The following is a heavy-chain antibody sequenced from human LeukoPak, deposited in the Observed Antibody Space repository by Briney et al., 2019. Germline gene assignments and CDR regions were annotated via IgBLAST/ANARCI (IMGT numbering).Heavy chain of an antibody. CDR1: GYTFTDYA. D-gene: IGHD6-6*01. CDR2: INTDTGNP. Sequence: ASVKVSCKASGYTFTDYAINWVRQAPGQGLEWMGWINTDTGNPTYAQGFTGRFVFSLDTSVSTAYLQISSLKAEDTAVYYCARVPLSSSSIFWGQGTLVTVSS. V-gene: IGHV7-4-1*02. J-gene: IGHJ4*02. CDR3: ARVPLSSSSIF.